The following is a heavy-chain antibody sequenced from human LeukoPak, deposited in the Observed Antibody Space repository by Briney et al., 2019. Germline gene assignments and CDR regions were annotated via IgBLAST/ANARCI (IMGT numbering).Heavy chain of an antibody. J-gene: IGHJ4*02. V-gene: IGHV1-8*01. CDR1: GYIFTNYD. CDR3: AREFYYGSGPSH. CDR2: MNPNSGNT. D-gene: IGHD3-10*01. Sequence: ASVKVSCKTSGYIFTNYDINWVRQAPGQGLEWKGWMNPNSGNTGYAQRFQGRVTMTRTTSINTAYMELSNLKSDDSAVYYCAREFYYGSGPSHWGQGTLVTVSS.